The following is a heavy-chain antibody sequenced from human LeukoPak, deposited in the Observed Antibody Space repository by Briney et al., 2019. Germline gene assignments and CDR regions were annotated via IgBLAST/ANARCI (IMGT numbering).Heavy chain of an antibody. V-gene: IGHV4-59*12. Sequence: SETLSLTCTVSGGSISSYYWSWIRQPPGKGLEWIGYIYYSGSTNYNPSLKSRVTISVDTSKNQFSLRLSSVTAADTAVYYCARMGEADYGGSSDRFDPWGQGTLVTVSS. CDR3: ARMGEADYGGSSDRFDP. J-gene: IGHJ5*02. CDR2: IYYSGST. D-gene: IGHD4/OR15-4a*01. CDR1: GGSISSYY.